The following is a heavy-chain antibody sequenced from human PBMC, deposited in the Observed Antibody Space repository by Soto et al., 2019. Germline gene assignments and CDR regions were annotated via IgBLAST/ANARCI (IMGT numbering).Heavy chain of an antibody. Sequence: ASVKVSWKGFGYTPTEIFMQWVRQAPGKGLEWMGGFDPEDGETIYAQKFQGRVTMTEDTSTDTAYMELSSLRSEDTAVYYCATLIVLAAADDYWGQGTLVTVSS. CDR3: ATLIVLAAADDY. CDR2: FDPEDGET. J-gene: IGHJ4*02. V-gene: IGHV1-24*01. D-gene: IGHD6-13*01. CDR1: GYTPTEIF.